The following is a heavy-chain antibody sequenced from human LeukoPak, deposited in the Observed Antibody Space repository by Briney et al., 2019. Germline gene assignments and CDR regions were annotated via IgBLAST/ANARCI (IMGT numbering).Heavy chain of an antibody. CDR3: ARYDSSGYPFDY. J-gene: IGHJ4*02. Sequence: GGSLRLSCAASGFTFSSYAMSWVRQAPGKGLEWVSAISGSGGSTYYADSVKGRFTISRDNSKNTLYPQMNSLRAEDTAVYYCARYDSSGYPFDYWGQGTLVTVSS. V-gene: IGHV3-23*01. D-gene: IGHD3-22*01. CDR1: GFTFSSYA. CDR2: ISGSGGST.